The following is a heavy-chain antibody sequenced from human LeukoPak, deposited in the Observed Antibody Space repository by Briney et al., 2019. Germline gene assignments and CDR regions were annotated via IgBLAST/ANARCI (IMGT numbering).Heavy chain of an antibody. D-gene: IGHD3-22*01. CDR2: ITPIFGTA. CDR1: GGTFSSYA. J-gene: IGHJ4*02. CDR3: ARGRETYYYDSSGYYRFDY. V-gene: IGHV1-69*13. Sequence: SVKVSCKASGGTFSSYAISWVRQAPGQGLEWMGGITPIFGTANYAQKFQGRVTITADESTSTAYMELSSLRSEDTAVYYCARGRETYYYDSSGYYRFDYWGQGTLVTVSS.